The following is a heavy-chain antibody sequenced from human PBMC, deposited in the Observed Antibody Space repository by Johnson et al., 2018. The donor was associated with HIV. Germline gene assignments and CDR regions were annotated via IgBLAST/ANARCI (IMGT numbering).Heavy chain of an antibody. J-gene: IGHJ3*01. V-gene: IGHV3-66*01. Sequence: MLLVESGGGVVQPGGSLRLSCAASGFTVNSNYINWVRQAPGKGLECVSGIYSGGSTYYADSVKGRFTISRDNANNTLHLQMNFVRAEDMALYYCLREDNAFDFWGQGTMVTVSS. CDR1: GFTVNSNY. D-gene: IGHD2-15*01. CDR3: LREDNAFDF. CDR2: IYSGGST.